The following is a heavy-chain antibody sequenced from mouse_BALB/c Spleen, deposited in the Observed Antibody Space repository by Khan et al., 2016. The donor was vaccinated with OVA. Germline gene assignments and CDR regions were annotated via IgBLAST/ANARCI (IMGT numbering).Heavy chain of an antibody. Sequence: VQLQESGPELVRPGVSVKISCKGSGYTFTDYAMHWVKQSHAKSLEWIGLISTYSGNTNYNQKFKGKATMTVDKSSSTAYLELPRLTSEDSAIYYGASPAYDGYYDYWGQGTTFTVSS. D-gene: IGHD2-3*01. CDR3: ASPAYDGYYDY. CDR2: ISTYSGNT. J-gene: IGHJ2*01. CDR1: GYTFTDYA. V-gene: IGHV1S137*01.